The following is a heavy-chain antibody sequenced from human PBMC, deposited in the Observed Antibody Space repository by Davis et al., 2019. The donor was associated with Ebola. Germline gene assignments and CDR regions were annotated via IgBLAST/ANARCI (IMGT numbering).Heavy chain of an antibody. CDR3: SREVRGGFSPMDL. J-gene: IGHJ6*04. Sequence: PGGSLRLSCTDSVITFSSYAMTWVRQAPGKGLEWVSAISGSGGSTYYADSVKGRFTISRDNARNTLYLQMNSLRAEDTAVYYCSREVRGGFSPMDLWGTGTTVTVSS. D-gene: IGHD5-18*01. CDR2: ISGSGGST. V-gene: IGHV3-23*01. CDR1: VITFSSYA.